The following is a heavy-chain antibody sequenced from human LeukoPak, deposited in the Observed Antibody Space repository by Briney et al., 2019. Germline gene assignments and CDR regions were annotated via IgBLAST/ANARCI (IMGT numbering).Heavy chain of an antibody. Sequence: GGSLRLSCAASGFTFSSYAMSWVRQAPGKGLEWVSGISGSGDNTYYADSVKGRFTISRDNSKNTLYLQMNSLRAEDTAVYYCAKDKYSSGWYIDYWGQGTLVTVSS. J-gene: IGHJ4*02. D-gene: IGHD6-19*01. V-gene: IGHV3-23*01. CDR2: ISGSGDNT. CDR3: AKDKYSSGWYIDY. CDR1: GFTFSSYA.